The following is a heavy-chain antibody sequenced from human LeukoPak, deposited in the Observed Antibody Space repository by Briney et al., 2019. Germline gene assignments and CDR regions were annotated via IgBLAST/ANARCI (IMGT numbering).Heavy chain of an antibody. CDR3: AKLTSSYSGTDY. V-gene: IGHV3-23*01. D-gene: IGHD6-19*01. Sequence: GGSLRLSCAASGFTLSSYAMSWVRQAPGKGLEWVSTLDVGAVSTYYADSVKGRFTISRDNSKNTLYLQMNSLRAEDTAVYYCAKLTSSYSGTDYWGQGTLVTVSS. CDR2: LDVGAVST. J-gene: IGHJ4*02. CDR1: GFTLSSYA.